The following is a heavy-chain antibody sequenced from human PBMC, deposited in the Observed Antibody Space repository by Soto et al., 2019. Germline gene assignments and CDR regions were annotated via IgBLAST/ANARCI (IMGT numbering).Heavy chain of an antibody. CDR2: IYYSGGT. Sequence: PSETLSLTCTVSCGSVSSGSYYWSWIRQPPGMGLEWTGYIYYSGGTNYNPSLKSRVTISVDTSKNQFSLKLSSVTAADTAVYYCARASGSYYEYYFDYWGQGTLVTVSS. CDR1: CGSVSSGSYY. V-gene: IGHV4-61*01. CDR3: ARASGSYYEYYFDY. D-gene: IGHD1-26*01. J-gene: IGHJ4*02.